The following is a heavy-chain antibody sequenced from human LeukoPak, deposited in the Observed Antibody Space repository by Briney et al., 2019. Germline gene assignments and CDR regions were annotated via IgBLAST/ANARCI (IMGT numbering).Heavy chain of an antibody. Sequence: SETLSLTCTVSGGSTSSSNYYWGWIRQPPGKGLEWIGGIHYSGNTYYNPSLKSRVTISVDTSKNQFSLKLSSVTAADTAVYYCARGGLATVTTDYWGQGTLVTVSS. CDR1: GGSTSSSNYY. J-gene: IGHJ4*02. CDR3: ARGGLATVTTDY. CDR2: IHYSGNT. D-gene: IGHD4-11*01. V-gene: IGHV4-39*07.